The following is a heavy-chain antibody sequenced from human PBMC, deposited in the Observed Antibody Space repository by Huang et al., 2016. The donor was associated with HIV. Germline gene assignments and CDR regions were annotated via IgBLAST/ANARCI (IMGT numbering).Heavy chain of an antibody. CDR2: IKQDESEK. V-gene: IGHV3-7*01. CDR1: TFTFGAYW. Sequence: VESGGRSVQPGGSLKLSCVGSTFTFGAYWMSWVRQPPGKGMEWVANIKQDESEKDYVDSVKGRFNISRDNARKVLFLEMDDLRVEDTAIYFCATKTAGMDIWGQGTTVTVSS. J-gene: IGHJ6*02. CDR3: ATKTAGMDI. D-gene: IGHD1-7*01.